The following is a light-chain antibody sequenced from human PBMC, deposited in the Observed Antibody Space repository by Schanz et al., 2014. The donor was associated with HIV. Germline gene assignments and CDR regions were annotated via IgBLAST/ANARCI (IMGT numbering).Light chain of an antibody. CDR3: SSYTTNRTVT. CDR2: DVS. Sequence: QSALTQPASVSGSPGQSITISCTGTTSDIGTYDLVSWYQQHPGRAPKLMIYDVSNRPSGVSNRFSGSKSGNTASLTISGLQAEDEADYYCSSYTTNRTVTFGGGTKLTVL. J-gene: IGLJ2*01. V-gene: IGLV2-14*02. CDR1: TSDIGTYDL.